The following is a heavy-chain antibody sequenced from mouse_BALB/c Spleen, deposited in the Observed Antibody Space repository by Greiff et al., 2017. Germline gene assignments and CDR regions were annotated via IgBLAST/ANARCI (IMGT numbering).Heavy chain of an antibody. Sequence: EVMLVESGGGLVQPGGSRKLSCAASGFTFSSFGMHWVRQAPEKGLEWVAYISSGSSTIYYADTVKGRFTISRDNPKNTLFLQMTSLRSEDTAMYYCARPLDSSGSPFAYWGQGTLVTVSA. CDR2: ISSGSSTI. D-gene: IGHD3-2*01. J-gene: IGHJ3*01. CDR3: ARPLDSSGSPFAY. V-gene: IGHV5-17*02. CDR1: GFTFSSFG.